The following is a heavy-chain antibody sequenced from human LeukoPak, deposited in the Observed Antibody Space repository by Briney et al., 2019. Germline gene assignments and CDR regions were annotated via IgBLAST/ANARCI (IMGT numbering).Heavy chain of an antibody. Sequence: PGGSLRLSCAASGFTFTSYAMSWVRQVPGKGLEWVSVISGGGSSTYYADSVKGRFTISRDNSKNTLYLQMNSLRGEDTAVYYCAKESGQLDVWGKGTTVTVSS. CDR1: GFTFTSYA. CDR2: ISGGGSST. D-gene: IGHD3-3*01. V-gene: IGHV3-23*01. J-gene: IGHJ6*04. CDR3: AKESGQLDV.